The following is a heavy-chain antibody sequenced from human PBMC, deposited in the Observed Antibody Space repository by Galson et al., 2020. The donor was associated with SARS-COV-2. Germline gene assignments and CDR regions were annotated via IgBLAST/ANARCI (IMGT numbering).Heavy chain of an antibody. Sequence: SETLSLTCTVSGGSISSSSYYWGWIRQPPGKGLEWIGSIYYSGSTYYNPSLKSRVTISVDTSKNQFSLKLSSVTAADTAVYYCARHRAYQLLYSWFDPWGQGTLVTVSS. J-gene: IGHJ5*02. CDR2: IYYSGST. V-gene: IGHV4-39*01. CDR1: GGSISSSSYY. CDR3: ARHRAYQLLYSWFDP. D-gene: IGHD2-2*02.